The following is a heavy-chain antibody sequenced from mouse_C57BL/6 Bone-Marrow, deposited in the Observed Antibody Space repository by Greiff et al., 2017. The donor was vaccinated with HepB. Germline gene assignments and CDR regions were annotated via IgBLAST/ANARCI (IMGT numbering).Heavy chain of an antibody. Sequence: QVQLQQSGAELARPGASVKLSCKASGYTFTSYGISWVKQRTGQGLEWIGEIYPRSGNTYYNEKFKGKATLTADKSSSTAYMELRSLTSEDSAVYFCARGYSNLFAYWGQGTLVTVSA. J-gene: IGHJ3*01. V-gene: IGHV1-81*01. D-gene: IGHD2-5*01. CDR2: IYPRSGNT. CDR1: GYTFTSYG. CDR3: ARGYSNLFAY.